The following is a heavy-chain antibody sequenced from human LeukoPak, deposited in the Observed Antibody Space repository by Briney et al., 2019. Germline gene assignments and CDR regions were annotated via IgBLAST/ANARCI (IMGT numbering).Heavy chain of an antibody. CDR1: GYTFTGYY. Sequence: AAVRVSCKASGYTFTGYYMHWVRQAPGQGLECMGWINPNSGATNYAQKFQGRVTMTRDTSISTAYMELSSLRSDDTAVYYCARGEPTVTTHIANFDSWGQGTLVTVSS. D-gene: IGHD4-17*01. V-gene: IGHV1-2*02. J-gene: IGHJ4*02. CDR3: ARGEPTVTTHIANFDS. CDR2: INPNSGAT.